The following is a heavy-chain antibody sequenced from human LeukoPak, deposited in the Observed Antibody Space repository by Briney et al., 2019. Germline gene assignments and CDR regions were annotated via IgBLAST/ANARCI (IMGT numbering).Heavy chain of an antibody. CDR3: ARAQSYYDY. D-gene: IGHD1-26*01. J-gene: IGHJ4*02. Sequence: ASVKVSCTASGYTFTNYGISRVRQAPGQGLEWMGIINPSGDSAIYAHNFQGRVTMTRDTSTTTVYMELSSLRSEDTAVYYCARAQSYYDYWGQGTLVTVSS. V-gene: IGHV1-46*01. CDR1: GYTFTNYG. CDR2: INPSGDSA.